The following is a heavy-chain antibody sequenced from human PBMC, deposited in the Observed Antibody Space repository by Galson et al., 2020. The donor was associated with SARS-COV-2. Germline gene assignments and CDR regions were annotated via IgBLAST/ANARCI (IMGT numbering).Heavy chain of an antibody. CDR1: GFTFSGSA. V-gene: IGHV3-73*01. CDR3: TRLAEKYFSSTSCYVYYYYGMDV. J-gene: IGHJ6*02. CDR2: IRSKANSYAT. D-gene: IGHD2-2*01. Sequence: GGSLRLSCAASGFTFSGSAMHWVRQASGKGLEWVGRIRSKANSYATAYAASVKGRFTISRDDSKNTAYLQMNSLKTEDTAVYYCTRLAEKYFSSTSCYVYYYYGMDVWGQGTTVTVSS.